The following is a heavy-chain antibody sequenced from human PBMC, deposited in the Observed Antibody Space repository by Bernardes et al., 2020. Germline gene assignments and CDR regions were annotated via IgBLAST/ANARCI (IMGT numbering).Heavy chain of an antibody. CDR2: FLFDGSNT. CDR3: ARGGDGYGLDY. D-gene: IGHD5-18*01. Sequence: GGFPRPLRGAVGVTLMCFCHSRVRPGPGKGGGGVAGFLFDGSNTYYADFVRGRFTISRDNSKNTLYLQMNSLRVEDTAVYYCARGGDGYGLDYWGQGTLVTVSS. CDR1: VTLMCFC. V-gene: IGHV3-33*01. J-gene: IGHJ4*02.